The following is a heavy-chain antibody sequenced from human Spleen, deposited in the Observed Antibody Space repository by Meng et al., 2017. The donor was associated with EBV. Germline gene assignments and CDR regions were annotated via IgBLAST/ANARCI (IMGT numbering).Heavy chain of an antibody. CDR3: AKSRSSTPGVVDY. D-gene: IGHD3-10*01. CDR1: GVSVTSGTYH. CDR2: IYDTGTT. Sequence: QVQLQWSAPGLGNPSQALPLTVAAFGVSVTSGTYHWSWIRPSPGKGLEWIGYIYDTGTTIYNPSLKSRVSIFLETSKNLFSLKLNSVTTADTAVYYCAKSRSSTPGVVDYWGQGTLVTVSS. V-gene: IGHV4-61*01. J-gene: IGHJ4*02.